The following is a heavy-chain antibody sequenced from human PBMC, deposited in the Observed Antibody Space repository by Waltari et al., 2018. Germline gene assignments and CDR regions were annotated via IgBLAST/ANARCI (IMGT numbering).Heavy chain of an antibody. D-gene: IGHD3-9*01. J-gene: IGHJ6*02. Sequence: QVQLQESGPGLVRPSQTLSLTCTVSGGSISSGSVYWTWIRQPAGKGLGWVGNIFTSGSTKYNPSLKSRVSVSLDTSENQFSLRLSSVTAADTAVYYCARDEARYYDIMTGGGYYGLDVWGQGTTVTVSS. CDR2: IFTSGST. CDR1: GGSISSGSVY. CDR3: ARDEARYYDIMTGGGYYGLDV. V-gene: IGHV4-61*02.